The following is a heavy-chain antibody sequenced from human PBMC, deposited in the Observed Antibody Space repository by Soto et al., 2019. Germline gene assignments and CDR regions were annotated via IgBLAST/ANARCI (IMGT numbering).Heavy chain of an antibody. CDR2: IIPIFGTA. CDR1: GGTFSSYA. V-gene: IGHV1-69*13. CDR3: ASRYKKKQPSIAVAGTWFDP. J-gene: IGHJ5*02. Sequence: ASVKVSCKASGGTFSSYAISWVRQAPGQGLEWMGGIIPIFGTANYAQKFQGRVTITADESTSTAYMELSSLRSEDTAVYYCASRYKKKQPSIAVAGTWFDPWGQGTLVTVSS. D-gene: IGHD6-19*01.